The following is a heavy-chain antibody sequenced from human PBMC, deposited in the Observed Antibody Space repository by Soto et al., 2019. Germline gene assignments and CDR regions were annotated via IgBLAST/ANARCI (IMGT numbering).Heavy chain of an antibody. CDR2: IIPIFGTA. Sequence: QVQLVQSGAEVKKPGSSVKVSCKASGGTFSSYAISWVRQAPGQGLEWMGGIIPIFGTANYAQKFQGRVTITADESTSTAYMELSSLRSEDTAVYYCARTEVVAATSYYYGMDVWGQGTTVTVSS. CDR1: GGTFSSYA. V-gene: IGHV1-69*01. D-gene: IGHD2-15*01. J-gene: IGHJ6*02. CDR3: ARTEVVAATSYYYGMDV.